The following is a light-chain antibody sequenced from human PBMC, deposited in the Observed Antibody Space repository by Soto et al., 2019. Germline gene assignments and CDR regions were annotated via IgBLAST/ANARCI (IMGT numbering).Light chain of an antibody. CDR2: GAS. V-gene: IGKV3D-15*01. Sequence: EIVLTQSPATLSVSPGERANLSCRASQSVSSNLAWYQQKPGQGPRLLIYGASNRATGIPARFSGSGSGTEFTLTISSLQSEDLAVYYCQQHNNWPISFGGGTRLEIK. CDR3: QQHNNWPIS. CDR1: QSVSSN. J-gene: IGKJ4*01.